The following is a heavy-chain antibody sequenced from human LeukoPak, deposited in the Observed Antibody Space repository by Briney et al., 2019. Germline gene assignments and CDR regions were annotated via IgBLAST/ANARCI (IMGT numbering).Heavy chain of an antibody. CDR1: GFTFSDYY. CDR3: ARGGVDSSGYRFDY. Sequence: GGSLRLSCAASGFTFSDYYMSWIRQAPGKGLEWVSYISSSSSYTNYADSVKDRFTISRDNAKNSLYLQMNSLRAEDTAVYYCARGGVDSSGYRFDYWGQGTLVTVSS. V-gene: IGHV3-11*05. CDR2: ISSSSSYT. J-gene: IGHJ4*02. D-gene: IGHD3-22*01.